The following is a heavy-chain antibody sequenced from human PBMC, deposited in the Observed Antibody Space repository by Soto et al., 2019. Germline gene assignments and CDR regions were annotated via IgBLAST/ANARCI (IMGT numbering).Heavy chain of an antibody. CDR1: GFTFSSYS. Sequence: GGSLRLSCAASGFTFSSYSMNWVRQAPGKGLEWVSSISSSSSYIYYADSVKGRFTISRDNAKNSLYLQMNSLRVEDTAVYYCARASYYYDGSGYHGYWGQGTLVTVSS. J-gene: IGHJ4*02. D-gene: IGHD3-22*01. CDR2: ISSSSSYI. CDR3: ARASYYYDGSGYHGY. V-gene: IGHV3-21*01.